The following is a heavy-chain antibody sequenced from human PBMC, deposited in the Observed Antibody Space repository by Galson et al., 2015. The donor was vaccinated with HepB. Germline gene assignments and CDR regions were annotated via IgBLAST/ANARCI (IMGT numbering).Heavy chain of an antibody. V-gene: IGHV3-15*01. CDR1: GFTFSNAW. D-gene: IGHD3-10*01. Sequence: SLRLSCAASGFTFSNAWMSWVRQAPGKGLEWVGRIKSKTDGGTTEYAAPVKGRFTISRDDSKNTLYLQLNSLKTEDTAVYFCTTDPLTKVRGVVGWFDPWVPGTLVTVSS. CDR3: TTDPLTKVRGVVGWFDP. J-gene: IGHJ5*02. CDR2: IKSKTDGGTT.